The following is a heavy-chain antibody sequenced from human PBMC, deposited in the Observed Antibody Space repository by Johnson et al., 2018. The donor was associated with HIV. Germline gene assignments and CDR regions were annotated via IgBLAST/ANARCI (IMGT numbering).Heavy chain of an antibody. D-gene: IGHD3-3*01. CDR2: ISWNGGST. Sequence: VQLVESGGCVVRPGGSLRLSCAASGLTFDDYGMSWVRQAPGKGLEWVSGISWNGGSTGYADSVKGRFSISRDKAKKSLYLQMNSLRAEDTALYYCARYFGVVIYDAFDIWGQGTMVTVSS. CDR3: ARYFGVVIYDAFDI. J-gene: IGHJ3*02. V-gene: IGHV3-20*04. CDR1: GLTFDDYG.